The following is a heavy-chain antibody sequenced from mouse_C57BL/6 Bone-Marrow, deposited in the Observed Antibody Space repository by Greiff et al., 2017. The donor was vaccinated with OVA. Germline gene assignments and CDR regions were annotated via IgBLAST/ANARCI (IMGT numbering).Heavy chain of an antibody. D-gene: IGHD1-1*01. J-gene: IGHJ4*01. V-gene: IGHV5-4*03. CDR2: ISDGGSYT. Sequence: DVKLVKSGGGLVKPGGSLKLSCAASGFTFSSYAMSWVRQTPEKRLEWVATISDGGSYTYYPDNVKGRFTISRDNAKNNLYLQMSHLKSEDTAMYYCARYYYGSAMDYWGQGTSVTVSS. CDR3: ARYYYGSAMDY. CDR1: GFTFSSYA.